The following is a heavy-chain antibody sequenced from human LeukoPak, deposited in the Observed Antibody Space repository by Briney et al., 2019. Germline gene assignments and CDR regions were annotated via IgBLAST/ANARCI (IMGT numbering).Heavy chain of an antibody. D-gene: IGHD5-18*01. CDR1: GGSISSGDYY. J-gene: IGHJ4*02. V-gene: IGHV4-30-4*01. Sequence: TLSLTCTVSGGSISSGDYYWSWIRQPPGKGPEWIGYIYYSGSTYYNPSLKSRVTISVDTSKNQFSLKLSSVTAADTAVYYCARVVVGGYSYGPLDYWGQGTLVTVSS. CDR2: IYYSGST. CDR3: ARVVVGGYSYGPLDY.